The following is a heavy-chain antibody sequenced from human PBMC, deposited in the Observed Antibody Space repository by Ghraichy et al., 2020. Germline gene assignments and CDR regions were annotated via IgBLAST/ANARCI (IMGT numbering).Heavy chain of an antibody. CDR3: ASPTPITYGDYGRAFDI. V-gene: IGHV3-66*01. J-gene: IGHJ3*02. CDR2: IYSGGST. CDR1: GFTVSSNY. Sequence: LSLTCAASGFTVSSNYMSWVRQAPGKGLEWVSVIYSGGSTYYADSVKGRFTISRDNSKNTLYLQMNSLRAEDTAVYYCASPTPITYGDYGRAFDIWGQGTMVTVSS. D-gene: IGHD4-17*01.